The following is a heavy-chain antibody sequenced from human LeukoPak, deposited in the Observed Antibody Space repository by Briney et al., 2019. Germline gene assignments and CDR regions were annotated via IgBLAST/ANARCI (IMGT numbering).Heavy chain of an antibody. CDR2: IIPIFGTA. CDR3: ARHSSYYDFWSGYYTSNWFDP. CDR1: GGTFSSYA. D-gene: IGHD3-3*01. J-gene: IGHJ5*02. V-gene: IGHV1-69*13. Sequence: SVKVSCKASGGTFSSYAISWVRQAPGQGLEWMGGIIPIFGTANYAQTFQGRVTITADESTSTAYMELSSLRSEDTAVYYCARHSSYYDFWSGYYTSNWFDPWGQGTLVTVSS.